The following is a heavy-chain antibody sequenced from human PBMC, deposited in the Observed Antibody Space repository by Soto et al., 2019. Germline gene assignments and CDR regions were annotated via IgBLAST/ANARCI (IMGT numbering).Heavy chain of an antibody. CDR2: IIPIFGTA. Sequence: ASVKVSCKASGGTFSSYAISWVRQAPGQGLEWMGGIIPIFGTANYAQKFQGRVTITADKSTSTAYMELSSLRSEDTAVYYCAREHKGTYYDFWRGYLNYYGMDVWGQGTTVTVSS. CDR3: AREHKGTYYDFWRGYLNYYGMDV. J-gene: IGHJ6*02. V-gene: IGHV1-69*06. D-gene: IGHD3-3*01. CDR1: GGTFSSYA.